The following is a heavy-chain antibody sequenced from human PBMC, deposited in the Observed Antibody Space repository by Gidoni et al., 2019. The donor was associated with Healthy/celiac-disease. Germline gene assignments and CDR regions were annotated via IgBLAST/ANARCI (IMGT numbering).Heavy chain of an antibody. CDR1: GFTFRRYA. CDR2: ISSNGGST. Sequence: EVQLVASGGGLVQPGGSRRLSWSPSGFTFRRYAMHWVRQPPGKVLEYVSAISSNGGSTYYADSVKGRFTISRDNSKNTLDLQMSSLRAEDTAVYSCVKDYNGGVPSTRGPYYFYYYGMDVWGQGTTVTVSS. J-gene: IGHJ6*02. D-gene: IGHD3-10*01. CDR3: VKDYNGGVPSTRGPYYFYYYGMDV. V-gene: IGHV3-64D*08.